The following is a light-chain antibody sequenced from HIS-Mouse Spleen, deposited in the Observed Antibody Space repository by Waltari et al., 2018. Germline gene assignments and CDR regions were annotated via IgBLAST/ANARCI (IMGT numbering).Light chain of an antibody. J-gene: IGLJ3*02. CDR2: GNS. CDR1: SSNIGAGYA. Sequence: QSVLTQPPSVSGAPGQRVTISCTGSSSNIGAGYAVHWYQQLPGTAPKLLSYGNSNRPSGVPDRFSGSKSGTSASLAITGLQAEDEADYYCQSYDSSLSGSVFGGGTKLTVL. CDR3: QSYDSSLSGSV. V-gene: IGLV1-40*01.